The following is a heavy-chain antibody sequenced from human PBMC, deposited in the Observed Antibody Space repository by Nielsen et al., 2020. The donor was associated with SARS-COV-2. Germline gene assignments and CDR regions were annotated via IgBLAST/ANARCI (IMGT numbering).Heavy chain of an antibody. CDR1: GFTFSSLW. V-gene: IGHV3-7*01. CDR3: ARDWSRAFDV. CDR2: IKPDGSEK. Sequence: GGSLRLSCAASGFTFSSLWMSWVRQVPGKGLAWVADIKPDGSEKFYVDSVKGRFTISSDNAKNSMSLQMNSLRVEDTAVYYCARDWSRAFDVWGQGTMVTVSS. J-gene: IGHJ3*01.